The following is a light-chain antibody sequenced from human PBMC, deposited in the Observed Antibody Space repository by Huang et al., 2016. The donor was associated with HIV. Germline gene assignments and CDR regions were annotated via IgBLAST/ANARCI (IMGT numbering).Light chain of an antibody. CDR2: LAS. CDR3: QQYFFSPMT. V-gene: IGKV4-1*01. J-gene: IGKJ3*01. CDR1: HSLLNSTNKKNY. Sequence: DIVMTQSPDFLAVSLGERATISCKSSHSLLNSTNKKNYLAWYQQNPGQPPKLLIYLASVRESGVPDRFIGSGSGTDFTLTITSLQAEDVAVYFCQQYFFSPMTFGPGTKVDI.